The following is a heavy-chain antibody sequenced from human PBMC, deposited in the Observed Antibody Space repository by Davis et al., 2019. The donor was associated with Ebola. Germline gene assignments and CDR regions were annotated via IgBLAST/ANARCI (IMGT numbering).Heavy chain of an antibody. V-gene: IGHV3-48*03. Sequence: GESLKISCAASGFTFSSYEMNWVRQAPGKGLEWVSYISSSGSTIYYADSVKGRFTISRDNAKNSLYLQMHSLRAEDTAVYYCARDRSGSYAYYYGMDIWGQGTTVTVSS. CDR3: ARDRSGSYAYYYGMDI. CDR2: ISSSGSTI. J-gene: IGHJ6*02. CDR1: GFTFSSYE. D-gene: IGHD1-26*01.